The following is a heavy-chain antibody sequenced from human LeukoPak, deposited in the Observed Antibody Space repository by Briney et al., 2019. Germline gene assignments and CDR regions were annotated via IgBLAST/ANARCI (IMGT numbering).Heavy chain of an antibody. CDR3: ARAIGSSTSH. J-gene: IGHJ4*02. D-gene: IGHD2-2*01. V-gene: IGHV1-8*01. CDR2: MNPNIGNT. CDR1: GYTFTSCD. Sequence: ASVTVSCNSSGYTFTSCDINWVRQATGQGLEWMAWMNPNIGNTGYAQKFQGRDSMARNSAVSSAYMELSSLRSEDTAVYYCARAIGSSTSHWGQGTLVTVSS.